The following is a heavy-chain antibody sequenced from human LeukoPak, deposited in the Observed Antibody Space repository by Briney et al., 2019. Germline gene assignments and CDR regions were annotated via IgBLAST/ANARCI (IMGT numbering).Heavy chain of an antibody. CDR1: GFTLSSYW. Sequence: GGSLRLSCAASGFTLSSYWMSWVRQAPGKGLEWVANIKQDGSEKYYVDSVKGRFTISRDNAKNSLYLQMNSLRAEDTAVYYCARGDYYDSSGNFIDAFDIWGQGTMVTVSS. J-gene: IGHJ3*02. CDR3: ARGDYYDSSGNFIDAFDI. V-gene: IGHV3-7*01. CDR2: IKQDGSEK. D-gene: IGHD3-22*01.